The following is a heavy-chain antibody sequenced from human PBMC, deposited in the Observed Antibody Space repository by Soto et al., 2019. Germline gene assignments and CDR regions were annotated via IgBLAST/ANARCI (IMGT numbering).Heavy chain of an antibody. CDR1: GFTFSDYY. D-gene: IGHD6-13*01. CDR2: ISSGSSYT. V-gene: IGHV3-11*05. CDR3: ARDSPVMGAAAGDY. Sequence: QVQLVESGGGLVKPGGSLRLSCAASGFTFSDYYMSWIRQAPGKGLEWVSYISSGSSYTNYADSVKGRFTISRDNAKNSLYLQMNSLRAEDTAVYYCARDSPVMGAAAGDYWGQGTLVTVSS. J-gene: IGHJ4*02.